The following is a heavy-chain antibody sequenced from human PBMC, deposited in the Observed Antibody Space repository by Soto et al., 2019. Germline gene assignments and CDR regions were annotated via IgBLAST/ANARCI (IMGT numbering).Heavy chain of an antibody. D-gene: IGHD2-2*02. Sequence: EVQLLESGGGLVQPGGSLRLSCTASGFTFSSYVMSWVRQAPGKGLECVSAITDDSGDTYYSDSVKGRFTISRDNSRTTLYLQMNSLRAEDTALYYCAKGSASTRPSYIDYWGQGTLVTVSS. CDR2: ITDDSGDT. V-gene: IGHV3-23*01. CDR3: AKGSASTRPSYIDY. CDR1: GFTFSSYV. J-gene: IGHJ4*02.